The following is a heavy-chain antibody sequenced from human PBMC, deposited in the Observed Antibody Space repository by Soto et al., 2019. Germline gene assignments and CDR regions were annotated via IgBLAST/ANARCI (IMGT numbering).Heavy chain of an antibody. CDR1: GFTFSNYF. Sequence: QLVESGGDLVQPGGSLRLSCAASGFTFSNYFMNWVRQAPGKGLEWVANINQDGTEKNYVESVKGRFTISRDNAKNSLYLQMDSLRVEDTAVYYCATYRTVDATRRLDCWGQGTLVTVSS. V-gene: IGHV3-7*03. J-gene: IGHJ4*02. CDR3: ATYRTVDATRRLDC. D-gene: IGHD4-4*01. CDR2: INQDGTEK.